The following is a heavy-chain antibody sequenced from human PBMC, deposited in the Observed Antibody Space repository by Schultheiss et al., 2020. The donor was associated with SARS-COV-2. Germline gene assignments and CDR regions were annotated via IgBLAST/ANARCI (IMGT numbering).Heavy chain of an antibody. CDR3: TSSLIG. CDR1: GFTFSNAW. D-gene: IGHD2-21*01. J-gene: IGHJ4*02. Sequence: GGSLRLSCAASGFTFSNAWMSWVRQAPGKGLEWVGFIRSKTYGGTTEYAASVKGRITISRDDSKSIAYLQMNSMKTEDTAVYYCTSSLIGWGQGTLVTVSS. V-gene: IGHV3-49*04. CDR2: IRSKTYGGTT.